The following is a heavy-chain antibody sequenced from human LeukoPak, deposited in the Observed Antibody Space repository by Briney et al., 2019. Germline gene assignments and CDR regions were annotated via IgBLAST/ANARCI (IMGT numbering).Heavy chain of an antibody. Sequence: SETLSLTCAVYGGSFSGYYWSWIRQPPGKGLEWIGEINHSGSANYNPSLKSRVTISVDTSKNQFSLKLSSVTAADTAVYYCARGRGSSSWYYWFDPWGQGTLVTVSS. V-gene: IGHV4-34*01. D-gene: IGHD6-13*01. J-gene: IGHJ5*02. CDR1: GGSFSGYY. CDR3: ARGRGSSSWYYWFDP. CDR2: INHSGSA.